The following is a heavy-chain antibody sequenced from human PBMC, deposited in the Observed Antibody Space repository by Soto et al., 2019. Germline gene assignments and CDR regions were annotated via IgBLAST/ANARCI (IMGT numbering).Heavy chain of an antibody. J-gene: IGHJ6*02. CDR1: GFTFSSYW. CDR2: MNEDGGTT. Sequence: EVQLEESGGGLVRPGGSLRLSCAASGFTFSSYWMHWVRQAPGKGLVWVSRMNEDGGTTDYADSVKGRFTISRDNAKNTLYLQMNSLRVEDTAVYYCASDLSGRADVWGQGTTVTVSS. D-gene: IGHD3-10*01. V-gene: IGHV3-74*02. CDR3: ASDLSGRADV.